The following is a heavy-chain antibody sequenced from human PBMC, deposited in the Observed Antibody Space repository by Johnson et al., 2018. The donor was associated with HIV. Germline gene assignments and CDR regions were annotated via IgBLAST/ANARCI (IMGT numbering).Heavy chain of an antibody. CDR1: GFTFSSFG. D-gene: IGHD3-16*01. CDR2: VQYDGTDK. J-gene: IGHJ3*02. CDR3: AKDVSMITVGGIFDI. Sequence: QVQLVESGGGLVQPGGSLRLSCAASGFTFSSFGMHWIRQAAGKGLEWVAFVQYDGTDKYYADSVEGPFTISRDNSKNTLYLQMNSLRAEDMAVYYCAKDVSMITVGGIFDIWGQGTRVTVSS. V-gene: IGHV3-30*02.